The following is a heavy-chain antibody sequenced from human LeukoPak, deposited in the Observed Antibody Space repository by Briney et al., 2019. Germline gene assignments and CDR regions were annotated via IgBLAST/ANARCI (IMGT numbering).Heavy chain of an antibody. CDR2: IIPILGIA. D-gene: IGHD3-22*01. CDR3: ARETQRLNYYDSSGYYYYFDY. V-gene: IGHV1-69*04. Sequence: ASVKVSCKASGGTFSSYAISWVRQAPGQGLEWMGRIIPILGIANYAQKFQGRVTITADKSTSTAYMELSSLRSEDTAVYYCARETQRLNYYDSSGYYYYFDYWGRGTLVTVSS. CDR1: GGTFSSYA. J-gene: IGHJ4*02.